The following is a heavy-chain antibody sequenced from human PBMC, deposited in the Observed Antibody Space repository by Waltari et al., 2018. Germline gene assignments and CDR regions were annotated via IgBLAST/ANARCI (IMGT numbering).Heavy chain of an antibody. CDR3: ARQIGGRLLWDY. V-gene: IGHV4-59*02. CDR1: GGSVSGDY. CDR2: MFHCGAL. D-gene: IGHD2-21*02. Sequence: QVQLQVSGPGLLNPSETLSLTCSVSGGSVSGDYWSWIRQPPGKGLEFIAYMFHCGALIKNPSLKSRVTISLDTSKNQFSLNLDSVTAADTAVYYCARQIGGRLLWDYWGQGTLVVVSS. J-gene: IGHJ4*02.